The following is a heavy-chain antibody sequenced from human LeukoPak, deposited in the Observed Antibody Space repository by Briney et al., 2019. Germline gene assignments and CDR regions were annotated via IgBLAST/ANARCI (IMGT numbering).Heavy chain of an antibody. CDR3: AKRYCSGGSCYSESSYYFDY. CDR2: ISGSGGST. V-gene: IGHV3-23*01. CDR1: GFTFSTYA. J-gene: IGHJ4*02. Sequence: GGSLRLSCAASGFTFSTYAMSWVRQAPEKGLEWVSAISGSGGSTYYADSVKGRFTISRDNSKNTLYLQMNSLRAEDTAVYYCAKRYCSGGSCYSESSYYFDYWGQGTLVTVSS. D-gene: IGHD2-15*01.